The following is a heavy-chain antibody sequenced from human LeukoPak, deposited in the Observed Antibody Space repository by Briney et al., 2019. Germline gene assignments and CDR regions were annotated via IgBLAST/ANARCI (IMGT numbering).Heavy chain of an antibody. CDR3: ARYGYSYGIGY. V-gene: IGHV4-59*01. CDR2: IYYSGST. CDR1: GGSISSYY. J-gene: IGHJ4*02. Sequence: SETLSLTCTVSGGSISSYYWSWIRQPPGKGLEWIGYIYYSGSTNYNPSLKSRVTISVDTSKNQFSLKLSSVTAADTAVHYCARYGYSYGIGYWGQGTLVTVSS. D-gene: IGHD5-18*01.